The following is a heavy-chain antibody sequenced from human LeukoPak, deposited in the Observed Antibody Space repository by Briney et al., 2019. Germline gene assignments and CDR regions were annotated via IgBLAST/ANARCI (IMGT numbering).Heavy chain of an antibody. CDR3: ARGYGSTWVFDY. CDR2: IYYSGTT. Sequence: PSETLSLTCTVSGGSISSYYWSWIRQPPGKGLEWIGYIYYSGTTNYNPSPKSRVTISVDTSKNQFSLKLRSVTAADTAVYYCARGYGSTWVFDYWGQGTLVTVSS. J-gene: IGHJ4*02. V-gene: IGHV4-59*01. D-gene: IGHD6-19*01. CDR1: GGSISSYY.